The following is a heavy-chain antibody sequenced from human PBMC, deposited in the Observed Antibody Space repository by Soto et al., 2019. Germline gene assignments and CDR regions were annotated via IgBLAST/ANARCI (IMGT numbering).Heavy chain of an antibody. Sequence: SETLSLTCTVSGGSISSSSYYWGWIRQPPGKGLEWIGSIYYGGSTYYNPSLKSRATISVDTSKNQFSLRLSSVTAADTAVYYCARHISPGAPAYYYGMDVWGQGTTVTVSS. CDR3: ARHISPGAPAYYYGMDV. V-gene: IGHV4-39*01. J-gene: IGHJ6*02. D-gene: IGHD3-10*01. CDR1: GGSISSSSYY. CDR2: IYYGGST.